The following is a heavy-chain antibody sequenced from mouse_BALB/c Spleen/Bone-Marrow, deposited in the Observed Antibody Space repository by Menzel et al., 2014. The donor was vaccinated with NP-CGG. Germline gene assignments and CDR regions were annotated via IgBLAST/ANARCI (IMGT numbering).Heavy chain of an antibody. D-gene: IGHD4-1*01. J-gene: IGHJ1*01. V-gene: IGHV5-17*02. Sequence: VQLKASGGGLVQPGGSRKLSCAASGFTFSSFGMHWVRQAPEKGLEWAAYIISGSNIIFYADIVKGRLTTSRDNPKNTLFLQRTSLWSEDTAMYYCTRGGNWDDFDVWGAGTTVTVSS. CDR3: TRGGNWDDFDV. CDR1: GFTFSSFG. CDR2: IISGSNII.